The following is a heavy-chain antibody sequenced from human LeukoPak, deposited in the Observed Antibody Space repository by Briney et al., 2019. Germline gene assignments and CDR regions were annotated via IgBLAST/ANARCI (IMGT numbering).Heavy chain of an antibody. J-gene: IGHJ4*02. Sequence: GGSLRLSCAASGFTFSSYAMHWVRQAPGKGLEWVAVISYDGSNKYYADSVKGRFTISRDNSKNTLYLQVNNLRAEDTAVYYCARGPSSNWSGLDFWGQGTLLTVSS. CDR3: ARGPSSNWSGLDF. CDR1: GFTFSSYA. D-gene: IGHD6-13*01. CDR2: ISYDGSNK. V-gene: IGHV3-30-3*01.